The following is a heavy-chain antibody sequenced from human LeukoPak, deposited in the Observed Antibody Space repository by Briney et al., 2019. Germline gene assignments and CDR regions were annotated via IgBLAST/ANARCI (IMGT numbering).Heavy chain of an antibody. CDR3: ARDPYYDGPSFGAFDI. CDR2: IKKGGEEK. V-gene: IGHV3-7*01. D-gene: IGHD3-22*01. Sequence: GGSLRLSCAASGFTISGSVMSWVRQAPGKGLEWVANIKKGGEEKVYVDSVKGRFTISRDNAMNSLYLQMNTLRAEDTAVYYCARDPYYDGPSFGAFDIWGQGTIVTVSS. J-gene: IGHJ3*02. CDR1: GFTISGSV.